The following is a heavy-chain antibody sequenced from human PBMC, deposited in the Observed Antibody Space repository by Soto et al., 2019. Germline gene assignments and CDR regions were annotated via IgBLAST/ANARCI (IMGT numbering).Heavy chain of an antibody. CDR3: ARGYTLTTVEPFDY. D-gene: IGHD4-4*01. Sequence: GGSLRLSCAASGFTVSSNYMSWVRQAPGKGLEWVSVIFSGGSTYYADSVKGRFTISRDNSKNTLYLQMNSLRAEDTAVYYCARGYTLTTVEPFDYWGQGTLVTVSS. J-gene: IGHJ4*02. CDR1: GFTVSSNY. CDR2: IFSGGST. V-gene: IGHV3-66*01.